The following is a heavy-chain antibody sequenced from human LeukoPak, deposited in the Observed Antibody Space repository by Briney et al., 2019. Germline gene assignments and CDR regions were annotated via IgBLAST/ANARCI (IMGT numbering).Heavy chain of an antibody. CDR1: GYTFTGYY. CDR3: ARVRRIAAQYNWFDP. CDR2: INPNSGGT. D-gene: IGHD6-6*01. V-gene: IGHV1-2*02. Sequence: ASAKVSCKASGYTFTGYYMHWVRQAPGQGLEWMGWINPNSGGTNYAQKFQGRVTMTRDTSISTAYMELSRLRSDDTAVYYCARVRRIAAQYNWFDPWGQGTLVTVSS. J-gene: IGHJ5*02.